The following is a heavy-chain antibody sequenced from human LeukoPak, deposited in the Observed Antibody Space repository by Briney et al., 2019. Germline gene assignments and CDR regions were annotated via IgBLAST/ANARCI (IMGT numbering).Heavy chain of an antibody. J-gene: IGHJ6*02. CDR3: TRPPPTTVTTGHGMDV. CDR2: IRSKANSYAT. D-gene: IGHD4-17*01. Sequence: GGSLRLSCAASGFTFSGSAMHWVRQASEKGLEWVGRIRSKANSYATAYAASVKGRFTISRDDSKNTAYLQMNSLKTEDTAVYYCTRPPPTTVTTGHGMDVWGQGTTVTVSS. V-gene: IGHV3-73*01. CDR1: GFTFSGSA.